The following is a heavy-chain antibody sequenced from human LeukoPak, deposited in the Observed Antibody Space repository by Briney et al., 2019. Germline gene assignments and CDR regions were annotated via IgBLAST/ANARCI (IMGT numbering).Heavy chain of an antibody. CDR2: IRSKAYGGTT. V-gene: IGHV3-49*04. J-gene: IGHJ5*02. D-gene: IGHD3-10*01. CDR3: ARVDYYGSGSYYKSLDP. CDR1: GFTFGDYA. Sequence: PGGSLRLSCTASGFTFGDYAMSWVRQAPGKGLEWVGFIRSKAYGGTTEYAASVKGRFTISRDDSKSIAYLQMNSLRAEDTAVYYCARVDYYGSGSYYKSLDPWGQGTLVTVSS.